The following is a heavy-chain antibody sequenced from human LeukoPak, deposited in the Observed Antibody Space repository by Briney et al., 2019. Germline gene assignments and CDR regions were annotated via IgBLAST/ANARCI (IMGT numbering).Heavy chain of an antibody. J-gene: IGHJ4*02. D-gene: IGHD3-22*01. CDR3: AKDENSSGLSH. Sequence: GGSLRLSCAASGFTFSTYGMHWVRQAPGKGLEWVAGIAYDGNNKFYADSVKGRFTISRDNSKNTLFLQMNSLRAEDTAVYYCAKDENSSGLSHWGQGTLVTVFS. CDR1: GFTFSTYG. V-gene: IGHV3-30*18. CDR2: IAYDGNNK.